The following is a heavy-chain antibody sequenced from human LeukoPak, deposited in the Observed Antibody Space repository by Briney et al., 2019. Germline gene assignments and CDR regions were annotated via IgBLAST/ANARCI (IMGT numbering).Heavy chain of an antibody. CDR2: INPSGGST. CDR1: GYTFTSYY. V-gene: IGHV1-46*01. D-gene: IGHD5-24*01. J-gene: IGHJ3*02. CDR3: VPTKLQTDAFDI. Sequence: ASVKVSXKASGYTFTSYYMHWVRQAPGQGLEWMGIINPSGGSTSYAQKFQGRVTMTRDTSTSTVYMELSSLRSEDTAVYYCVPTKLQTDAFDIWGQGTMVTVSS.